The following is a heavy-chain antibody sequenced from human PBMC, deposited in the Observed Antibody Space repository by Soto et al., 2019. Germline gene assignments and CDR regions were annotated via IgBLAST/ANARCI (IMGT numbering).Heavy chain of an antibody. D-gene: IGHD2-2*01. CDR2: IKQDGSEK. V-gene: IGHV3-7*01. J-gene: IGHJ4*02. Sequence: GGSLRLSCAASGFTFSGYWMSWVRQAPGKGLEWVANIKQDGSEKYYVDSVKGRFTISRDNAKNSLYLLMNSLRAEDAAVYYCAKNNRYCSSTNCFVFDYWGQGTLVTVSS. CDR3: AKNNRYCSSTNCFVFDY. CDR1: GFTFSGYW.